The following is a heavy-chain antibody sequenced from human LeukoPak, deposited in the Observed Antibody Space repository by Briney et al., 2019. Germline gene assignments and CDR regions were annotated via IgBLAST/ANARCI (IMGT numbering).Heavy chain of an antibody. V-gene: IGHV4-61*01. Sequence: SETLSLTCTVSGGSVSSGSYYWSWIRQPPGKGLEWIGYIFYSGSTNYNPSLKSRVTISVDTSKNQFSLKLSSVTAADTAVYYCARAGYYDSSGYLDYWGQGTLVTVSS. J-gene: IGHJ4*02. CDR1: GGSVSSGSYY. CDR3: ARAGYYDSSGYLDY. CDR2: IFYSGST. D-gene: IGHD3-22*01.